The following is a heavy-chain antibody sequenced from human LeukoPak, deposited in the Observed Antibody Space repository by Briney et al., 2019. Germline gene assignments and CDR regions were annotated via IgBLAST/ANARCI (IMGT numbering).Heavy chain of an antibody. CDR3: ARGQWDENAFDI. CDR2: IYTSGSV. Sequence: SQTLSLTCTLSGGSISSGCYYWSWIRQPAGKGLEWIGRIYTSGSVNYNPSLKSRVTISVDTSKNQFSLKLSSVTAADTAVYYCARGQWDENAFDIWGQGTMVTVSS. CDR1: GGSISSGCYY. J-gene: IGHJ3*02. D-gene: IGHD1-26*01. V-gene: IGHV4-61*02.